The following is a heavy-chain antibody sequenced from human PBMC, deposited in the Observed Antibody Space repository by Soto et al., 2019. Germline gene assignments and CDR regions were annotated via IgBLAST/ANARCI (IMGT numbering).Heavy chain of an antibody. Sequence: GESLKISCKGSGYSFTSYWISWVRQMPGKGLEWMGRIDPSDSYTNYSPSFQGHVTISADKSISTAYLQWSSLKASDTAMYYCATASSPLPKYYYSGMDVWGQGTTVTVSS. CDR2: IDPSDSYT. CDR1: GYSFTSYW. CDR3: ATASSPLPKYYYSGMDV. J-gene: IGHJ6*02. V-gene: IGHV5-10-1*01. D-gene: IGHD2-2*01.